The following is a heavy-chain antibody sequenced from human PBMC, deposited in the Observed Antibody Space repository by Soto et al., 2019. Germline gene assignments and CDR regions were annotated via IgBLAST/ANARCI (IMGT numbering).Heavy chain of an antibody. CDR3: ARGHEYGGNSDAFDI. J-gene: IGHJ3*02. CDR2: ILPIFGAA. V-gene: IGHV1-69*14. Sequence: QVQLVQSGAEVKKPGSSMKVSCKASGGTFSTSSINWVRQAPGQRPEWMGNILPIFGAADYAQKFQDRVTIPADKSTKPAYVGLRSLFSEDTAVYYCARGHEYGGNSDAFDIWGQGTVVTVSS. D-gene: IGHD4-17*01. CDR1: GGTFSTSS.